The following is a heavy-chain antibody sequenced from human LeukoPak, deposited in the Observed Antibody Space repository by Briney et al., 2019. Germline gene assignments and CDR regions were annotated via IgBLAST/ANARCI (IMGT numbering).Heavy chain of an antibody. V-gene: IGHV3-9*01. D-gene: IGHD2-21*01. J-gene: IGHJ4*02. CDR1: GFTFDDYA. CDR2: ISWNSGSI. CDR3: AKDINGTVIW. Sequence: PGGSLRLSCAASGFTFDDYAMHWVRQAPGKGLEWVSGISWNSGSIGYADSVKGRFTISRDNAKNSLYLQMNSLRAEDTALYYCAKDINGTVIWWGQGTLVTVSS.